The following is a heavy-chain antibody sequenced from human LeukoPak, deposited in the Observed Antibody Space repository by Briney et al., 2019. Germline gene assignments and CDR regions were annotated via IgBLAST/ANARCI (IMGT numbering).Heavy chain of an antibody. J-gene: IGHJ4*02. Sequence: ASVKVSCKASGGTFSSYAISWVRQAPGQGLEWMGIINPSGGSTSYAQKFQGRVTMTRDTSTSTVYMELSSLRSEDTAVYYCARGGSSYDLDYWGQGTLVTVSS. CDR3: ARGGSSYDLDY. D-gene: IGHD6-6*01. CDR2: INPSGGST. CDR1: GGTFSSYA. V-gene: IGHV1-46*01.